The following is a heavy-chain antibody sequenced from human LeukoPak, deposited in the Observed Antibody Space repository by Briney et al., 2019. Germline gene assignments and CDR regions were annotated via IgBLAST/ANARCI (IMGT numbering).Heavy chain of an antibody. CDR1: GYTFNSYG. J-gene: IGHJ4*02. V-gene: IGHV1-18*01. CDR2: ISAYNGNT. D-gene: IGHD1-26*01. CDR3: ARGPYSGNYGGGDY. Sequence: WASVKVSCKASGYTFNSYGISWVRQAPGQGLEWMGWISAYNGNTNYAQKLQGRVTMTTDTSTSTAYMELRSPRSDDTAVYYCARGPYSGNYGGGDYWGQGTLVTVSS.